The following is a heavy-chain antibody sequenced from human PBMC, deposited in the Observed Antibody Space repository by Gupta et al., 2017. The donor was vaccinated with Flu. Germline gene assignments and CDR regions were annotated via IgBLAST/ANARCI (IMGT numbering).Heavy chain of an antibody. CDR3: ARDPHRDPNWFDP. V-gene: IGHV4-31*02. CDR2: IYYSGST. J-gene: IGHJ5*02. Sequence: IRQHPGKGLEWIGYIYYSGSTYYNPSLKSRVTISVDTSKNQFSLKLSSVTAADTAVYYCARDPHRDPNWFDPWGQGTLVTVSS.